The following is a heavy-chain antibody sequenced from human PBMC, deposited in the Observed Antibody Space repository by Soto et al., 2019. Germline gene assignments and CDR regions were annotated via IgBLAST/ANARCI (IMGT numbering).Heavy chain of an antibody. D-gene: IGHD1-1*01. V-gene: IGHV6-1*01. Sequence: PSQTLSLTCAISGDSVSSNSAAWNWIRQSPSRGLEWLGRTYYRSKWYNNYAVSVKSRITINPDTSKNQFSLPLNSVTPEDTAVYYCARHLEPPYYYGMDVWGQGTTVTVSS. CDR1: GDSVSSNSAA. J-gene: IGHJ6*02. CDR3: ARHLEPPYYYGMDV. CDR2: TYYRSKWYN.